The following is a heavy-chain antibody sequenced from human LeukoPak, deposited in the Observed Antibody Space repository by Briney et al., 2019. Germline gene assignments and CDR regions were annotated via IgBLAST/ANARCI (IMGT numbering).Heavy chain of an antibody. CDR3: SRDGDNGWDFDC. D-gene: IGHD6-19*01. Sequence: GGSLRLSCAASGFNFNKYEMNWVRQDPGHGLEWPSYSNGRGATIENADSVRGRFTISRDNAKNSLFLQINSLRAEDTAVYYCSRDGDNGWDFDCWGHGTLVTVSS. J-gene: IGHJ4*01. CDR2: SNGRGATI. CDR1: GFNFNKYE. V-gene: IGHV3-48*03.